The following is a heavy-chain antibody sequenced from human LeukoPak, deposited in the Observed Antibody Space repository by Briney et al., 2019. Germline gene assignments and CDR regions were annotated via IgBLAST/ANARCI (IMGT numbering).Heavy chain of an antibody. CDR1: GYTFTSYG. V-gene: IGHV1-18*01. J-gene: IGHJ4*02. Sequence: ASVKVSCKASGYTFTSYGISWVRQAPGQGLEWMGWISAYNGNTSYAQKVQGRVTMTTDTSTSTAYMELRSLRSDDTAVYYCARGLRFLEWLPTFDYWGQGTLVTVSS. D-gene: IGHD3-3*01. CDR3: ARGLRFLEWLPTFDY. CDR2: ISAYNGNT.